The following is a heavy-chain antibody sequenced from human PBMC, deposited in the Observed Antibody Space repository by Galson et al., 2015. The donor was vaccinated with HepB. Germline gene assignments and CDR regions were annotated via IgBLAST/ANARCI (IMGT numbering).Heavy chain of an antibody. V-gene: IGHV4-39*07. CDR1: GGSISSSSYY. CDR3: ASAKGSSGWYLWYFQH. D-gene: IGHD6-19*01. Sequence: LSLTCTVSGGSISSSSYYWGWIRQPPGKGLEWIGSIYYSGSTYYNPSLKSRVTISVDTSKNQFSLKLSSVTAADTAVYYCASAKGSSGWYLWYFQHWGQGTLVTVSS. J-gene: IGHJ1*01. CDR2: IYYSGST.